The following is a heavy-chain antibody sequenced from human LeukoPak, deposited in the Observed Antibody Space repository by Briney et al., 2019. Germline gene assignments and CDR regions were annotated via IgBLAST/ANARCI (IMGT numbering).Heavy chain of an antibody. D-gene: IGHD3-10*01. CDR2: ISAYNGNT. Sequence: ASVKVSCKASSYTFTSYGISWVQQAPGQGLEWMGWISAYNGNTNYAQKLQGRVTMTTDTSTSTAYMELRSLRSDDTAVYYCAILLWFGELTPEPFDYWGQGTLVTVSS. CDR3: AILLWFGELTPEPFDY. CDR1: SYTFTSYG. V-gene: IGHV1-18*04. J-gene: IGHJ4*02.